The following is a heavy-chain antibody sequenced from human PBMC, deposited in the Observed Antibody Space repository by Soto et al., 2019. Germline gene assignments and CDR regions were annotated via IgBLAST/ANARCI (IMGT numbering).Heavy chain of an antibody. CDR1: GFNFDDYY. CDR2: ISSLNHYN. V-gene: IGHV3-11*06. Sequence: QEQLVESGGGLVKPGGSLRLSCAASGFNFDDYYMSWIRQAPGKGLEYLAYISSLNHYNNYADSVKGRFTISIDTAKNSLQLQMSSLISDHTAVYYCARLVSRTYFDSWGRGTLVTVSS. J-gene: IGHJ4*02. D-gene: IGHD2-21*01. CDR3: ARLVSRTYFDS.